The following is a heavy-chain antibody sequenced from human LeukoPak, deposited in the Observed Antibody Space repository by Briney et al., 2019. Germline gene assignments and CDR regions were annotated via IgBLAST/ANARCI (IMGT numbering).Heavy chain of an antibody. Sequence: SGTLSLTCAVSGGSISSSYWWSWVRQPPGEGLEWIGEIYHSGTTYYNPSLKSRVTISVDTSKNQFSLKLNSVTAADTAVYYCARDGVYYDSSGYFDYWGQGTLVTVSS. CDR2: IYHSGTT. CDR1: GGSISSSYW. CDR3: ARDGVYYDSSGYFDY. D-gene: IGHD3-22*01. J-gene: IGHJ4*02. V-gene: IGHV4-4*02.